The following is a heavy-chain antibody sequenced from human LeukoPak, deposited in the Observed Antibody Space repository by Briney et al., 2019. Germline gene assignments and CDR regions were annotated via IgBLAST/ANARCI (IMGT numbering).Heavy chain of an antibody. CDR1: GFTFSSYA. Sequence: GGSLRLSCAASGFTFSSYAMSRVRQAPGKGLEWVSAISGSGGSTYYADSVKGRFTISRDNSKNTLYLQMNSLRAEDTAVYYCVRKARIAVAGLPYYFDYWGQGTLVTVSS. CDR2: ISGSGGST. J-gene: IGHJ4*02. CDR3: VRKARIAVAGLPYYFDY. V-gene: IGHV3-23*01. D-gene: IGHD6-19*01.